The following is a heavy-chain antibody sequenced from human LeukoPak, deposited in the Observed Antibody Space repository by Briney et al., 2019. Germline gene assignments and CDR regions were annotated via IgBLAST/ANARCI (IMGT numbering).Heavy chain of an antibody. V-gene: IGHV1-8*01. Sequence: GASVKVSCKASGYTFTSYDINWVRQATGQGLEWMGWMNPNSGNTGYAQKFQGRVTMTRNTSISTAYMELSSLRSEDKAVYHCARAVRRDSGGWRIDYWGQGTLVTVYS. J-gene: IGHJ4*02. CDR3: ARAVRRDSGGWRIDY. CDR2: MNPNSGNT. CDR1: GYTFTSYD. D-gene: IGHD2-15*01.